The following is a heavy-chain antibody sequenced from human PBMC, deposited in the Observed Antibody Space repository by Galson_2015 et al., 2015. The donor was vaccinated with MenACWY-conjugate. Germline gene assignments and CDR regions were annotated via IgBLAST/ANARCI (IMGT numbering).Heavy chain of an antibody. CDR1: GFTFSSFW. V-gene: IGHV3-7*03. J-gene: IGHJ4*02. CDR2: IKQDGSEK. CDR3: ARGGATGGAFRY. D-gene: IGHD2-21*01. Sequence: SLRLSCEASGFTFSSFWMSWVRQAPGKGLECVANIKQDGSEKYYVDSVKGRFTISRDNAQNSLYLQINSLRAEDTAVYYCARGGATGGAFRYWGQGTLVTVSS.